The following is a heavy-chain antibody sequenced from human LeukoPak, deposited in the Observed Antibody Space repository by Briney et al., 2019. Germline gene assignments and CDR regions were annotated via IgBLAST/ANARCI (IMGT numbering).Heavy chain of an antibody. V-gene: IGHV3-7*01. CDR2: IKQDGSEK. J-gene: IGHJ4*02. Sequence: GGSLRLSCAASGFTFSNAWMSWVRQAPGKGLEWVANIKQDGSEKYYVDSVKGRFTISRDNAKNSLYLQMNSLRAEDTAVYYCARALEDYGDYWGQGTLVTVSS. CDR3: ARALEDYGDY. CDR1: GFTFSNAW.